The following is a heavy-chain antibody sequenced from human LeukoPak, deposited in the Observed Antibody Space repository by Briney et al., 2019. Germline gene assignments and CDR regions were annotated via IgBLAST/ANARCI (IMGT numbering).Heavy chain of an antibody. CDR3: ARAVYQTGYSSWYLSGNYYYYMDV. Sequence: ASVKVSCKASGYTFTSYGISWVRQAPGQGLEWMGWISAYNGNTNYAQKLQGRVTMTTDTSTSTAYMELRSLRSDDTALYYCARAVYQTGYSSWYLSGNYYYYMDVWGKGTTVTVSS. V-gene: IGHV1-18*01. D-gene: IGHD6-13*01. J-gene: IGHJ6*03. CDR2: ISAYNGNT. CDR1: GYTFTSYG.